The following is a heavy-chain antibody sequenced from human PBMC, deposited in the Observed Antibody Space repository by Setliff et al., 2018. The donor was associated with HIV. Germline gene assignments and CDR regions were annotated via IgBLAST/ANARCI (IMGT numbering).Heavy chain of an antibody. J-gene: IGHJ5*02. CDR2: IYHSGST. CDR3: AREAQYSSNWSGRRVTWFDA. D-gene: IGHD6-13*01. V-gene: IGHV4-4*02. CDR1: GDSISSSNW. Sequence: SETLSLTCTVSGDSISSSNWWSWVRQSPGKGLEWIGEIYHSGSTNYNPSLKSRATISVDKSKNQFSLNLRSVTAADTAVYYCAREAQYSSNWSGRRVTWFDAWGQGTPVTSPQ.